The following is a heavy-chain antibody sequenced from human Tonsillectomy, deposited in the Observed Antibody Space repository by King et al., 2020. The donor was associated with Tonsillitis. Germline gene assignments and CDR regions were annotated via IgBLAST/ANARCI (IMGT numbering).Heavy chain of an antibody. D-gene: IGHD6-19*01. CDR2: IYHSGST. CDR3: ARDRLGSSGTVDY. Sequence: VQLQESGPGLVKPSETLSLTCAVSGYSISTAYYWGWIRQPPGKGLEWIGSIYHSGSTYYSPSLKSRVTISVDTSKNQFSLKLSSVTAADTGVYYCARDRLGSSGTVDYWGQGTRVTVSS. CDR1: GYSISTAYY. V-gene: IGHV4-38-2*01. J-gene: IGHJ4*02.